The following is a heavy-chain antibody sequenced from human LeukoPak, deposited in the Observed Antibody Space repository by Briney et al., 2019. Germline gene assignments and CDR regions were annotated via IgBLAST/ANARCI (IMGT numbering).Heavy chain of an antibody. CDR2: INPNSGGT. CDR3: ARAGYDSSGYYSY. V-gene: IGHV1-2*02. CDR1: GYTFTGYY. J-gene: IGHJ4*02. Sequence: ASVKVSCKASGYTFTGYYMHWVRQAPGQGLEWMGWINPNSGGTNYAQRFQGRVTMTRDTSTSTVYMELSSLRSEETAVYYCARAGYDSSGYYSYWGQGTLVTVSS. D-gene: IGHD3-22*01.